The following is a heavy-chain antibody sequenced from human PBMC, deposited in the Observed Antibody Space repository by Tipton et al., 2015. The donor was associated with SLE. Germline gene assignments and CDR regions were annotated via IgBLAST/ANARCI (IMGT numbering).Heavy chain of an antibody. V-gene: IGHV4-4*07. D-gene: IGHD6-19*01. CDR1: GGHITSDY. CDR3: AVSDSSGGENF. J-gene: IGHJ4*02. Sequence: TLSLACTVSGGHITSDYWSWIRQPAGKGLEWIGHIYTSGSTSYNPFLKSRVTISMNTSKNQFSLNLSSVTAADTALYYCAVSDSSGGENFWGQGTLVTVSS. CDR2: IYTSGST.